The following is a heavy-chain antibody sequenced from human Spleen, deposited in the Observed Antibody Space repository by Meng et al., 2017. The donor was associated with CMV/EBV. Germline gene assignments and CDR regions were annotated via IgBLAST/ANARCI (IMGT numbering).Heavy chain of an antibody. CDR3: ARVRGSVSVWGSYRTFDY. D-gene: IGHD3-16*02. V-gene: IGHV4-30-4*08. CDR2: IYYSGST. CDR1: GGSISSGDYY. Sequence: QVQLEGARPGTWKPSQTLSLTCTVYGGSISSGDYYWSWIRQPPGKGLEWIGYIYYSGSTYYNPSLKSRVTISVDTSKNQFSLKLSSVTAADTAVYYCARVRGSVSVWGSYRTFDYWGQGTLVTVSS. J-gene: IGHJ4*02.